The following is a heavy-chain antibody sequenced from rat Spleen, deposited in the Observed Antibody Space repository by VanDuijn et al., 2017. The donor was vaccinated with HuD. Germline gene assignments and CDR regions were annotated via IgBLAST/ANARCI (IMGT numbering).Heavy chain of an antibody. CDR1: GFTFSDYN. V-gene: IGHV5-7*01. CDR3: ARHGAYNNYGWFAY. Sequence: EVQLVESGGGLVQPGRSLKLSCAASGFTFSDYNMAWIRQAPGKGLEWVASITKTGGSTYYPDSVKGRFSISRDNAKSTLYLQMDSLRSEDTASYYCARHGAYNNYGWFAYWGQGTLVTVSS. J-gene: IGHJ3*01. D-gene: IGHD1-10*01. CDR2: ITKTGGST.